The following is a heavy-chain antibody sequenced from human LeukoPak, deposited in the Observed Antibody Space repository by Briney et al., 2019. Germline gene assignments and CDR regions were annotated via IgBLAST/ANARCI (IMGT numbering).Heavy chain of an antibody. CDR2: IKQDGSEK. CDR3: ARGDRVGVTTGHFDY. J-gene: IGHJ4*02. V-gene: IGHV3-7*03. D-gene: IGHD1-26*01. Sequence: GGSLRLSRAASGFTFSSYWLTWVRQAPGKGLEWVANIKQDGSEKYYVDSVKGRFTISRDDGKSSLYLQMSSLRADDTAVHYRARGDRVGVTTGHFDYWGQGTLVTISS. CDR1: GFTFSSYW.